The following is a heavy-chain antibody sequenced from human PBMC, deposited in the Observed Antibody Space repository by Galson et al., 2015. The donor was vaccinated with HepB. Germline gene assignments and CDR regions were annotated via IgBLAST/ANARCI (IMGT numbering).Heavy chain of an antibody. CDR3: AKDRYSSSWTYFDH. CDR1: EVTFTGYH. Sequence: SLRLSCAASEVTFTGYHMNWVRQAPGRGLEWLSSISGSSTYEYYSDSVKGRFTISRDNAKNSLYLQMNSLRAENTALYYCAKDRYSSSWTYFDHWGQGSLVTVSS. V-gene: IGHV3-21*04. CDR2: ISGSSTYE. J-gene: IGHJ4*02. D-gene: IGHD6-13*01.